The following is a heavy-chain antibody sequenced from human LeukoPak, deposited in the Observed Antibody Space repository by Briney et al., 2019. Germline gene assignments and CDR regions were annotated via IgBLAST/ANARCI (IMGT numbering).Heavy chain of an antibody. V-gene: IGHV4-59*08. Sequence: SETLSLTCTVSGGSISSYYWSWIRQPPGKGLEWIGYIYYSGSTNYNPSLKSRVTISVDTSKNQFSLKLSSVTAADTAVYYCARLSSGSYYGAFDIWGQGTMVTVSS. D-gene: IGHD1-26*01. J-gene: IGHJ3*02. CDR2: IYYSGST. CDR1: GGSISSYY. CDR3: ARLSSGSYYGAFDI.